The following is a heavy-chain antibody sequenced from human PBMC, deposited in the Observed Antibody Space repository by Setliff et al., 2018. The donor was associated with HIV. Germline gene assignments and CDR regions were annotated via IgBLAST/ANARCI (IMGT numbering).Heavy chain of an antibody. V-gene: IGHV1-18*04. CDR1: XYTFTTYG. Sequence: ASVKVSCKASXYTFTTYGVNWVRKAPXXGLERMGWNNSYNGNTKFAQKFQGXXXXXTDTSTTTAFMEVRSLKADDTGIYYCSRSGVPPYYYYGMDVWGQGT. CDR3: SRSGVPPYYYYGMDV. D-gene: IGHD3-10*01. J-gene: IGHJ6*02. CDR2: NNSYNGNT.